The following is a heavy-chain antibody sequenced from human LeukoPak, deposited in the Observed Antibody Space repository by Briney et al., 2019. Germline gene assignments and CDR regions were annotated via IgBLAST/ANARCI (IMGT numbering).Heavy chain of an antibody. Sequence: ASVKVSCKASGYTFTSYGISWVRQAPGQGLEWMGWISAYNGNTNYAQKLQGRVTMTTDTSTSTAYMELRSLRSDDTAVYYCARDKRVGEYYYGVDVWGQGTTVTVSS. V-gene: IGHV1-18*01. CDR1: GYTFTSYG. J-gene: IGHJ6*02. CDR3: ARDKRVGEYYYGVDV. CDR2: ISAYNGNT. D-gene: IGHD3-16*01.